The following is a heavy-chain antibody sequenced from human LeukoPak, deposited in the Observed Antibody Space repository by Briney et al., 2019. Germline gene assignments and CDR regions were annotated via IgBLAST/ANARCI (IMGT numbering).Heavy chain of an antibody. J-gene: IGHJ4*02. CDR1: GGSISSGSYY. D-gene: IGHD6-13*01. V-gene: IGHV4-61*02. CDR3: ARGISSTAFDL. CDR2: IYTTGTT. Sequence: SETLSLTCTASGGSISSGSYYWGWLRPAAGKGLVWIGRIYTTGTTKYNPSLTSRVTISADTSENQFSLRLNSVTAADTALYYCARGISSTAFDLWGQGTLVTVSS.